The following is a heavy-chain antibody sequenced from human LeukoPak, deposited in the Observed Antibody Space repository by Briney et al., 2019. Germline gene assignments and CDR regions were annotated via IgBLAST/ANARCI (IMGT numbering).Heavy chain of an antibody. CDR3: ARVTGYMIEDYFDY. D-gene: IGHD3-22*01. V-gene: IGHV3-53*01. J-gene: IGHJ4*02. CDR1: GLTVSSTF. Sequence: GGSLRLSCAASGLTVSSTFMSWVRQAPGKGLEWVAFLYSGGDTYYADSVKGRFTISRDNSKNTLYLQMHSLRAEDTAVYYCARVTGYMIEDYFDYWGQGTLVTVSS. CDR2: LYSGGDT.